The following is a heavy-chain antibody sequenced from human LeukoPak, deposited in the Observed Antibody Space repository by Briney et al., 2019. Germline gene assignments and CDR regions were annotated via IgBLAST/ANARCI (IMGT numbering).Heavy chain of an antibody. CDR1: GFTFSGYT. D-gene: IGHD5-18*01. J-gene: IGHJ4*02. CDR3: ARDLRGAYSYGSPFDY. V-gene: IGHV3-48*01. Sequence: PGGSLRLSCAASGFTFSGYTINWVRQAPGKGLEWVSYISSSSSTIYYADSVKGRFTISRDNAKNSLYLQMNSLRAEDTAVYYCARDLRGAYSYGSPFDYWGQGTLVTVSS. CDR2: ISSSSSTI.